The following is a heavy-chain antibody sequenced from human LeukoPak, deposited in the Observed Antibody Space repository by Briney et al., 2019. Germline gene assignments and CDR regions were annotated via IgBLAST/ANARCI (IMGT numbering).Heavy chain of an antibody. CDR3: ARERVAYDGLATYYTGLDY. CDR1: GFTFRSYW. D-gene: IGHD3-10*01. V-gene: IGHV3-74*01. CDR2: LDSDGRIT. J-gene: IGHJ4*02. Sequence: PGRSLRLSCTASGFTFRSYWMHWVRQAPGKGLVWVSRLDSDGRITRYADSVKGRFTISRDNAKNTVYLQMNSLRIEDTAVYYCARERVAYDGLATYYTGLDYWSQGTLVTVSS.